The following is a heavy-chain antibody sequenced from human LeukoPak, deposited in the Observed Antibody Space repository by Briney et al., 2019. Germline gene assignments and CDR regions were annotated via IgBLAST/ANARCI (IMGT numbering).Heavy chain of an antibody. CDR3: PRSLQDIWSGYEAPRRPFDQ. D-gene: IGHD6-25*01. CDR2: VYFTGST. CDR1: GDSFNSRNDY. V-gene: IGHV4-39*01. Sequence: TSETLSLTCTVSGDSFNSRNDYWGWIRQPPGKGLEWIGSVYFTGSTYYNPSLKSRVTISLETAKNQFSLKMISVTGADTAVYYCPRSLQDIWSGYEAPRRPFDQWGRGTLVTVTS. J-gene: IGHJ4*02.